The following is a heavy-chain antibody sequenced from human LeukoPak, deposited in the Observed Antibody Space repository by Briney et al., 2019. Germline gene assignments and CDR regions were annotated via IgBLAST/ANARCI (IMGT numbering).Heavy chain of an antibody. D-gene: IGHD5-12*01. CDR1: GGSISSYY. CDR2: IYYSGST. Sequence: SETLSLTCTVSGGSISSYYWSWIRQPPGKGLEWIGYIYYSGSTNYNPSLKSRVTISVDTSKNQFSLKLSSVTAADTAVYYCASTMATGDAFDIWGQGTMVTVSS. J-gene: IGHJ3*02. V-gene: IGHV4-59*01. CDR3: ASTMATGDAFDI.